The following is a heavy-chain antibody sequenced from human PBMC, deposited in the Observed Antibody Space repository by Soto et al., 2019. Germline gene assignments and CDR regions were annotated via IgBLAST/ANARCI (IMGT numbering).Heavy chain of an antibody. Sequence: QVQLVQSGAEVKKPGSSVTVSCKASGGTFSSYTISWVRQAPGQGLEWMGGIIPIFGTANYAQKFQGRVTITADSSTSTADMELSSLRSEDTAVYYCARGNHRWLQWWYFDLWGRGTPVTVSS. CDR2: IIPIFGTA. CDR3: ARGNHRWLQWWYFDL. J-gene: IGHJ2*01. D-gene: IGHD5-12*01. CDR1: GGTFSSYT. V-gene: IGHV1-69*12.